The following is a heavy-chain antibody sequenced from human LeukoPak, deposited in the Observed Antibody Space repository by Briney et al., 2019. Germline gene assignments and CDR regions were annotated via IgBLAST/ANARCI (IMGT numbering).Heavy chain of an antibody. Sequence: SGGSLRLTCAASGFTFSTYGMHWLRQAPGKGLEWVAFIRYDGSTNYYADSVKGRFTIYRDNSKNTLYLQMNSLRAEDTAVYHCAKDPISAVVWGQGTLVTVSS. CDR1: GFTFSTYG. D-gene: IGHD4-23*01. J-gene: IGHJ4*02. V-gene: IGHV3-30*02. CDR2: IRYDGSTN. CDR3: AKDPISAVV.